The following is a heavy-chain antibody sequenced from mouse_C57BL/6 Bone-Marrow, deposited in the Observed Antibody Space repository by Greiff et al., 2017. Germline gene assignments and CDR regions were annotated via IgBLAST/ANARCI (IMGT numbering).Heavy chain of an antibody. CDR1: GYTFTSYG. V-gene: IGHV1-81*01. CDR2: IYPRSGNT. Sequence: VKLQQSGAELARPGASVKLSCKASGYTFTSYGISWVKQRTGQGLEWIGEIYPRSGNTYYNEKFKGKAKLTADKSSSTAYMELRSLTSEDSAVYFCARSGPPWYFDVWGTGTTVTVSS. D-gene: IGHD3-1*01. CDR3: ARSGPPWYFDV. J-gene: IGHJ1*03.